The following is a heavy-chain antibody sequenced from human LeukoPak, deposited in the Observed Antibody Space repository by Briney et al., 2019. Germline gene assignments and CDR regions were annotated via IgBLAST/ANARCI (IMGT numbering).Heavy chain of an antibody. D-gene: IGHD6-19*01. Sequence: SETLSLTCTVSGGSISSGSYYWSWIRQPPGKGLEWIGEINHSGSTNYNPSLKSRVTISVDTSKNQFSLKLSSVTAADTAVYYCARRYSSGWLGKWGQGTLVTVSS. CDR1: GGSISSGSYY. CDR2: INHSGST. V-gene: IGHV4-39*07. CDR3: ARRYSSGWLGK. J-gene: IGHJ4*02.